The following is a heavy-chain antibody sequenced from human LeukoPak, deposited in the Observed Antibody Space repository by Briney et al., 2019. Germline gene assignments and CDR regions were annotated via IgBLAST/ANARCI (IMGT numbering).Heavy chain of an antibody. CDR3: TRAEYCGGDCYRDY. CDR1: GGSISSYY. V-gene: IGHV4-4*07. Sequence: PSETLSLTCSDSGGSISSYYWSWVRQSAGKGLEWIGRVYTSGNANYNPFLKSRVTMSVGTSNNHFSLTLRSVTAADAAVYYCTRAEYCGGDCYRDYWGQGTLVIVSS. J-gene: IGHJ4*02. CDR2: VYTSGNA. D-gene: IGHD2-21*01.